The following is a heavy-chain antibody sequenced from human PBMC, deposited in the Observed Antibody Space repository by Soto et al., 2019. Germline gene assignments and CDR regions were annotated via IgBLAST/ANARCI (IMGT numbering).Heavy chain of an antibody. Sequence: ASVKVSCKASGYTFTSYAMHWVRQAPGQRLEWMGWINPGNGNANYAQKFQGRVTITADESTSTAYMELSSLRSEDTAVYYCAREGPRGAFDIWGQGTMVTVSS. CDR3: AREGPRGAFDI. CDR1: GYTFTSYA. V-gene: IGHV1-3*01. J-gene: IGHJ3*02. CDR2: INPGNGNA.